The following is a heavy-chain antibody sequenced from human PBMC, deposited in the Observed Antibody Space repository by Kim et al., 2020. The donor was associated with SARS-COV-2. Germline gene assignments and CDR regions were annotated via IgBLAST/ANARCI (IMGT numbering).Heavy chain of an antibody. V-gene: IGHV1-18*01. Sequence: ASVKVSCKTSGYTFTSYGISWVRQAPGQGLEWMGWISVYNGNTNYAQKLQGRVTMTADTSTSTAYVELRSLRSDDTAVYYCVKGHQKNYYDSRGLGDIWGQGTMVTVSS. CDR1: GYTFTSYG. CDR2: ISVYNGNT. J-gene: IGHJ3*02. D-gene: IGHD3-22*01. CDR3: VKGHQKNYYDSRGLGDI.